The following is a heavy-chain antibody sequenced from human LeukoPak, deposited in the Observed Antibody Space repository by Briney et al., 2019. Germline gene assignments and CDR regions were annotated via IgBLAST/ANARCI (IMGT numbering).Heavy chain of an antibody. CDR3: AGVRTALWFIDY. CDR2: VYYSGST. CDR1: GVSISSTSYY. V-gene: IGHV4-39*01. D-gene: IGHD3-10*01. Sequence: SETLSLTCTVSGVSISSTSYYWGWIRQPPGKGLEWIGNVYYSGSTYYNPSLKSRVTISVDTSKNQFSLKLSSVTAADTAVYYCAGVRTALWFIDYWGRGTLVTVSS. J-gene: IGHJ4*02.